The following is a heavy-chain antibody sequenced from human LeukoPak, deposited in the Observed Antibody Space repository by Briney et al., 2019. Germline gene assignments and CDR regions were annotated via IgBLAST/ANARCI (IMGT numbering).Heavy chain of an antibody. J-gene: IGHJ6*03. CDR1: GYTFTSYY. D-gene: IGHD3-3*01. CDR2: INPSGGST. Sequence: ASVKVSCKASGYTFTSYYMHWVRQAPGQGLEWMGIINPSGGSTSYAQKFQGRVTMTRDMSTSTVYMELSSLRSEDTAVYYCARDSDDFWSGYSPVHYYYYMDVWGKGTTVTVSS. V-gene: IGHV1-46*01. CDR3: ARDSDDFWSGYSPVHYYYYMDV.